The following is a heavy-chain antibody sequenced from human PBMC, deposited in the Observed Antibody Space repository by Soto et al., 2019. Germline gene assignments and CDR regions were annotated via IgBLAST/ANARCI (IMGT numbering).Heavy chain of an antibody. D-gene: IGHD6-6*01. V-gene: IGHV3-30-3*01. CDR1: GFTFSRYA. J-gene: IGHJ6*02. CDR3: ARDEQLASDYYYGMDV. CDR2: ISYDGSNK. Sequence: PGGSLRLSCAASGFTFSRYAMHWVRQAPGKGLEWVAVISYDGSNKYYADSVKGRFTISRDNSKNTLYLQMNSLRAEDTAVYYCARDEQLASDYYYGMDVWGQGTTVTVSS.